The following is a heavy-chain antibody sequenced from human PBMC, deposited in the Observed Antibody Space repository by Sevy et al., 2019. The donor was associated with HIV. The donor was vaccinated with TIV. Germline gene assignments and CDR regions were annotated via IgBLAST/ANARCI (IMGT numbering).Heavy chain of an antibody. Sequence: GGSLRLSCAASGFTFSNAWMSWVRQAPGKGLEWVSYISSASSYINYSDSVKGRFTISRDNAKNLVFLEMNNLRPEDTAVYFCARGDYYGSLYYFDYWGQGTLVTVSS. D-gene: IGHD3-10*01. CDR3: ARGDYYGSLYYFDY. J-gene: IGHJ4*02. CDR2: ISSASSYI. V-gene: IGHV3-11*06. CDR1: GFTFSNAW.